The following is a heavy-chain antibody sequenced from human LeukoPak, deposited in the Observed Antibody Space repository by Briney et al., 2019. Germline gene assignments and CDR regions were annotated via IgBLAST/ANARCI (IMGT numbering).Heavy chain of an antibody. V-gene: IGHV3-23*01. CDR2: ISGSGGST. CDR3: AKDPYSGYITGARGEDY. Sequence: GGSLRLSCAASGFTFSSYAMSWVRQAPGKGLEWVSAISGSGGSTYYADSVKGRLTISRDNSKKTMYLQMSSLRADDTAVYYCAKDPYSGYITGARGEDYWGQGTLVTVSS. D-gene: IGHD5-12*01. CDR1: GFTFSSYA. J-gene: IGHJ4*02.